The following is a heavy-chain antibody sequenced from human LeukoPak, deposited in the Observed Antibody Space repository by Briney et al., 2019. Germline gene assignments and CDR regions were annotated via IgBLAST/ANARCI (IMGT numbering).Heavy chain of an antibody. CDR1: GFNIYTYT. V-gene: IGHV3-23*01. D-gene: IGHD1-1*01. J-gene: IGHJ4*02. Sequence: GGSLRLSCDASGFNIYTYTMYWVRQAPGQGLEWVSGIRNSDGVTYYADSVRGRFTISTDNSKNTLYLQMNSLRAKDTALYYCAKGLERESRLDSWGQGTLVTDSS. CDR3: AKGLERESRLDS. CDR2: IRNSDGVT.